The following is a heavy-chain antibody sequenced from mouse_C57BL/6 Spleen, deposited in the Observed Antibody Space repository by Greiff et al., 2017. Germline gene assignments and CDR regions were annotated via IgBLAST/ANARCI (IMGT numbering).Heavy chain of an antibody. CDR2: INLSSGYT. D-gene: IGHD2-2*01. J-gene: IGHJ3*01. CDR1: GYTFTSDT. CDR3: ASDGYDGRAWFAY. Sequence: VQLQQSGAELARPGASVKMSCKASGYTFTSDTMHWVKQRPGPGLEWIWYINLSSGYTKYNQTFKEKATLTAHNSSSTAYMQLSGLTSEASADYSSASDGYDGRAWFAYWGQGTLVTVSA. V-gene: IGHV1-4*01.